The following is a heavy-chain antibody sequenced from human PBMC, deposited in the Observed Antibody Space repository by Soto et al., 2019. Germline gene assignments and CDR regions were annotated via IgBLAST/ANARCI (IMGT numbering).Heavy chain of an antibody. D-gene: IGHD6-19*01. Sequence: SETLSLTCAVSGHSISSGFYYWGWDRQPPGKGLEWIGSIYHTESTYYNPSLKSRVTMTRDTSISTAYMELSRLRSDDTAVYYCASDSSGWYAQYFQHWGQGTLVTVSS. CDR2: IYHTEST. J-gene: IGHJ1*01. CDR1: GHSISSGFYY. V-gene: IGHV4-38-2*01. CDR3: ASDSSGWYAQYFQH.